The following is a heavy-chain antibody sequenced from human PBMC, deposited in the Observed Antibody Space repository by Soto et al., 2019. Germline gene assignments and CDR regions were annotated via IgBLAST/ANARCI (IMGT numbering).Heavy chain of an antibody. CDR2: IYYSGGT. CDR3: ARKEDCSSTSCYRGLSAFDI. Sequence: LTCTVSGGSISSGGYYWSWIRQHPGKGLEWIGYIYYSGGTYYNPSLKSRVTISVDTSKNQFSLKLSSVTAADTAVYYCARKEDCSSTSCYRGLSAFDIWGQGTMVTVSS. V-gene: IGHV4-31*03. CDR1: GGSISSGGYY. D-gene: IGHD2-2*01. J-gene: IGHJ3*02.